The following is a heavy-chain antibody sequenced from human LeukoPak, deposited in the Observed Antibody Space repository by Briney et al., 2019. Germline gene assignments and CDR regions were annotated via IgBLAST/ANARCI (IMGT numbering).Heavy chain of an antibody. Sequence: SETLSLTCTVSGGSISSYYWSWIRRSPGKGLEWIGYIYYSGSTDYNPSLKSRVTISVDTSKNQFSLKLSSVTAADTAVYYCARGGVAGLKQYYFDYWGQGTLVTVSS. J-gene: IGHJ4*02. D-gene: IGHD6-19*01. CDR1: GGSISSYY. CDR3: ARGGVAGLKQYYFDY. V-gene: IGHV4-59*01. CDR2: IYYSGST.